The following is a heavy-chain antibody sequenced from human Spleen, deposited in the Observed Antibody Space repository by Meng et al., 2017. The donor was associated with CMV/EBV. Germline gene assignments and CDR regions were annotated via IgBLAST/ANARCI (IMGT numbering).Heavy chain of an antibody. D-gene: IGHD1-26*01. J-gene: IGHJ4*02. CDR2: IYYSGST. Sequence: SETLSLTCTVSGGSVSSGSYYWSWIRQPPGKGLEWIGYIYYSGSTNYNPSLKSRVTISVDTSKNQFSLKLSSVTAADTAVYYCARVGGGSGSYYWDYWGQGTLVTVSS. V-gene: IGHV4-61*01. CDR1: GGSVSSGSYY. CDR3: ARVGGGSGSYYWDY.